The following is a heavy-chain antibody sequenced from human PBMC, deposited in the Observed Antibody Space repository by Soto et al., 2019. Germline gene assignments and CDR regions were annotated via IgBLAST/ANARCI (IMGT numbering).Heavy chain of an antibody. CDR2: ISYDGSNK. D-gene: IGHD3-10*01. CDR1: GFTFSSYG. CDR3: AKEGGSGSLDYYYYGMDV. Sequence: QVQLVESGGGVVQPGRSLRLSCAASGFTFSSYGMHWVRQAPGKGLEWVAVISYDGSNKYYADSVKGRFTISRDNSKSTLYLQMNSLRAEDTAVYYCAKEGGSGSLDYYYYGMDVWGQGTTVTVSS. V-gene: IGHV3-30*18. J-gene: IGHJ6*02.